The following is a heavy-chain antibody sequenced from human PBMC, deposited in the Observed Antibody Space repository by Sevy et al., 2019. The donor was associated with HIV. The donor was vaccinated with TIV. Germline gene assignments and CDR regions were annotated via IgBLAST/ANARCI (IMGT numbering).Heavy chain of an antibody. CDR3: ASLRYYYGSGTDYSDSFDI. D-gene: IGHD3-10*01. CDR2: ISYDGSNE. J-gene: IGHJ3*02. Sequence: GGSLRLSCAASGFTFSSYAMHWVRQAPGKGLEWVTVISYDGSNEYYAHSVKGRFTISRDNSNNTLYLLMNSLRVEDTAVYYCASLRYYYGSGTDYSDSFDIWGQGTMVTVSS. V-gene: IGHV3-30-3*01. CDR1: GFTFSSYA.